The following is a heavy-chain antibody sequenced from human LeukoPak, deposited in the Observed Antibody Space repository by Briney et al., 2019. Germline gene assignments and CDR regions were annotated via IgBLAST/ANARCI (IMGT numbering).Heavy chain of an antibody. V-gene: IGHV1-8*01. CDR3: ARGLYYYGLDV. CDR1: GYTFTRYD. CDR2: MNPNNGNT. J-gene: IGHJ6*02. Sequence: ASVKVSCKASGYTFTRYDIKWVRQAPGQGLEWLGWMNPNNGNTGYAQKFQGRVTMTRSTSIDTAYMELNTLTSDDTAAYYCARGLYYYGLDVWGQGTTVTVSS.